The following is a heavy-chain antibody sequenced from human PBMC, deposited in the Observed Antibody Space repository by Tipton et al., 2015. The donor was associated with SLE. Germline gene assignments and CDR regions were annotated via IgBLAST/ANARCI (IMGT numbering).Heavy chain of an antibody. CDR2: IIPVFGTA. V-gene: IGHV1-69*01. CDR3: ARGSSSWVKYFDY. Sequence: QSGAEVKKPGSSVKVSCKASGGSFSNYDINWVRQAPGQGLEWLGGIIPVFGTAEYEQKFQGRITITADESSSTAYMELSSLRSEDTAVYYCARGSSSWVKYFDYWGQGTLVTVSS. CDR1: GGSFSNYD. J-gene: IGHJ4*02. D-gene: IGHD6-6*01.